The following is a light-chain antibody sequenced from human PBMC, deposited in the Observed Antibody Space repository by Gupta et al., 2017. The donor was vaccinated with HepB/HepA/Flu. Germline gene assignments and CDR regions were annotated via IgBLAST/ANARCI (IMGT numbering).Light chain of an antibody. CDR2: GTS. CDR3: QQSKSFPWT. Sequence: DIQMTQSPSSVSASIGDRVTIACRASHDISGSLAWYKQIPGEVPKLLIYGTSRLQNGVPSRFSGRGSGTEFTLTISGLQPEDFATYYCQQSKSFPWTFGQGTKV. CDR1: HDISGS. J-gene: IGKJ1*01. V-gene: IGKV1-12*01.